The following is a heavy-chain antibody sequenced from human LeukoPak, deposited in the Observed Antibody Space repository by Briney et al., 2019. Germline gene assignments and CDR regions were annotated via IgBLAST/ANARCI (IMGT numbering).Heavy chain of an antibody. CDR2: INPNSGVT. CDR1: GYTFTGYY. V-gene: IGHV1-2*02. Sequence: ASVKVSCKASGYTFTGYYMHWVRQAPGQGLEWMGWINPNSGVTNYAQKFQGRVTMTTDTSTSTAYMELRSLRSDDTAMYYCARDIKRSRARWENLGFDPWGQGTLVTVSS. D-gene: IGHD1-14*01. CDR3: ARDIKRSRARWENLGFDP. J-gene: IGHJ5*02.